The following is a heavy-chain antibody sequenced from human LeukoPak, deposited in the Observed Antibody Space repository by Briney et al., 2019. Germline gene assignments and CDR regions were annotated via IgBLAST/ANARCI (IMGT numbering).Heavy chain of an antibody. CDR1: GFTFSSYW. J-gene: IGHJ4*02. V-gene: IGHV3-7*01. Sequence: GGSLRLSCAASGFTFSSYWMSWVRQAPGKGREWVANIKQDGSEKYYVDSVKGRFTISRENAKNSLYLQMNSLSAEDTAVYYCARVDEDTALDYWGQGTLVTVAS. CDR3: ARVDEDTALDY. D-gene: IGHD5-18*01. CDR2: IKQDGSEK.